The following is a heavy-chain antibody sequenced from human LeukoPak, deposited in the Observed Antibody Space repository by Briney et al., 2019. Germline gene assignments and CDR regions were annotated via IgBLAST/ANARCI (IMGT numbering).Heavy chain of an antibody. V-gene: IGHV1-69*06. J-gene: IGHJ6*04. CDR1: GGTFSSYA. D-gene: IGHD6-19*01. Sequence: SVKVSCKASGGTFSSYAISWVRQAPGQGLEWMGGIIPIFGTANYAQRFQGRVTITADKSMSTAYMELSSLRSEDTAVYYCARVEDVAGTYYYYGMDVWGKGTTVTVSS. CDR2: IIPIFGTA. CDR3: ARVEDVAGTYYYYGMDV.